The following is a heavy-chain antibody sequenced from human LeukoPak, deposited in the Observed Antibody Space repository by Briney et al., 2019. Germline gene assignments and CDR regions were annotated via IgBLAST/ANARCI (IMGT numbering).Heavy chain of an antibody. D-gene: IGHD3-9*01. Sequence: GGSLRLSCPASGFTFSSYSMNWVRQAPGKGLEWVAYISSSSSTKYYADSVKGRFTISRDNAKNSLYMQMNSLRAEDTAVYYCAKDSADYDILTGPDYWGQGTLVTVSS. V-gene: IGHV3-48*01. J-gene: IGHJ4*02. CDR1: GFTFSSYS. CDR2: ISSSSSTK. CDR3: AKDSADYDILTGPDY.